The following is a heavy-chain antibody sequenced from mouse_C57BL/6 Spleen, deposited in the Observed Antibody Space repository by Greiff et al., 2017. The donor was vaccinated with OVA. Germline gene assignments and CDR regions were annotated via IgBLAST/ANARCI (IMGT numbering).Heavy chain of an antibody. J-gene: IGHJ4*01. V-gene: IGHV1-82*01. CDR2: IYPGDGDT. D-gene: IGHD1-2*01. CDR1: GYAFSSSW. CDR3: AKSTTAYAMDY. Sequence: QVQLQQPGPELVKPGASVKISCKASGYAFSSSWMNWVKQRPGKGLEWIGRIYPGDGDTNYNGKFKGKATLTADKSSSTAYMQLSSLTSEDSAVYFCAKSTTAYAMDYWGQGTSVTVSS.